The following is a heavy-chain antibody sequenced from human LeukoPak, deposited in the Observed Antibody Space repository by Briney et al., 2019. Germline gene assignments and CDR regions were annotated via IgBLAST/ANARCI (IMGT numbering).Heavy chain of an antibody. J-gene: IGHJ4*02. CDR3: ARAGPDCSGGSCYGVFDY. CDR1: GDSISSGAYY. CDR2: IYYSGST. V-gene: IGHV4-31*03. D-gene: IGHD2-15*01. Sequence: SETLSLTCTVSGDSISSGAYYWNWIRQHPGKGLEWIGYIYYSGSTYYTPSLKGRVTISRDTSKNQFSLKLSSVTAADTAVYYCARAGPDCSGGSCYGVFDYWGQGALVTVSP.